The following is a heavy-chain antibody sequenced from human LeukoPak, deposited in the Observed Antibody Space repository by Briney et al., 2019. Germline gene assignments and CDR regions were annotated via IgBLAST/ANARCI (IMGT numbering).Heavy chain of an antibody. CDR2: IYYSGST. J-gene: IGHJ4*02. CDR1: GGSVSSGSYY. Sequence: PSETLSLTCTVSGGSVSSGSYYWSWIRQPPGKGLEWIGYIYYSGSTNYNPSPKSRVTISVDTSKNQFSLKLSSVTAADTAVYYCAISSSSWYFVDYWGQGTLVTVSS. CDR3: AISSSSWYFVDY. D-gene: IGHD6-13*01. V-gene: IGHV4-61*01.